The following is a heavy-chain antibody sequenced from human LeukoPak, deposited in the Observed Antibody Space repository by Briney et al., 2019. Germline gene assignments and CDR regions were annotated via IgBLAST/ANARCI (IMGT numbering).Heavy chain of an antibody. Sequence: ASVKVSCKASGGTFTSYAISWVRQAPGQGLEWMGWIIPISGTANYAQKFQGRVTITGDESTSTAYMELRRLSSDDTAVYYCGRDTSGSGGWSVYDSGEGFDYWGQGTLVTVSS. CDR3: GRDTSGSGGWSVYDSGEGFDY. V-gene: IGHV1-69*13. CDR2: IIPISGTA. J-gene: IGHJ4*02. D-gene: IGHD3-3*01. CDR1: GGTFTSYA.